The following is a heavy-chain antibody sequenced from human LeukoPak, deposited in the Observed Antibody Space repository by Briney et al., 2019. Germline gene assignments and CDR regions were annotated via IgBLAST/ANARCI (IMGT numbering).Heavy chain of an antibody. D-gene: IGHD7-27*01. J-gene: IGHJ4*02. CDR1: GYSFVGYG. Sequence: ASVKVSCKASGYSFVGYGITWVRQAPGQGLEWMGWINPNSGGTNYAQKFQGRVTMTRDTSISTAYMELSRLRSDDTAVYYCARLTGRFDYWGQGTLVTVSS. V-gene: IGHV1-2*02. CDR3: ARLTGRFDY. CDR2: INPNSGGT.